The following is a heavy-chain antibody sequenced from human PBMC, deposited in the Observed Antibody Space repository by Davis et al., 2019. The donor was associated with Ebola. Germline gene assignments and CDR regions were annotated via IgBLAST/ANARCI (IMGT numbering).Heavy chain of an antibody. CDR1: GFTFDDSY. Sequence: GESLKISCAASGFTFDDSYMSWIRQAPGKGLEWVANINQDGSEKYYVDSVKGRFTISRDNAKNSLYLQMDNLRAEDTAVYYCARGGGLSSTSSTNLVGWFDPWGQGTLVTVSS. J-gene: IGHJ5*02. V-gene: IGHV3-7*03. D-gene: IGHD2-2*01. CDR3: ARGGGLSSTSSTNLVGWFDP. CDR2: INQDGSEK.